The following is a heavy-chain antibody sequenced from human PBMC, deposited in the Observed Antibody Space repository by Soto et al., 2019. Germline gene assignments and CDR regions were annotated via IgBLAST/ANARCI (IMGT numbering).Heavy chain of an antibody. J-gene: IGHJ6*03. CDR2: ISYDGNNK. Sequence: QVQLVESGGGVVQPGRSLRFSCLASGFTFSSYGMHWVRQIPGKGLEWVAVISYDGNNKYYADSAKGRFTISRYNSKNILYLQMNSLRPEDSAVYNCAKDPIPFLCHYYIVVWGKGTTVTVSS. CDR3: AKDPIPFLCHYYIVV. V-gene: IGHV3-30*18. CDR1: GFTFSSYG.